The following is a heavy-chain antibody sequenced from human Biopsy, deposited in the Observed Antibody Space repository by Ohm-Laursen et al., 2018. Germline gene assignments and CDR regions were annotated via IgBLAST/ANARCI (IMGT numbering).Heavy chain of an antibody. CDR1: GFTFNNYG. V-gene: IGHV3-30*18. D-gene: IGHD6-19*01. J-gene: IGHJ4*02. CDR3: TKERRGWYSER. CDR2: ITHDGSKT. Sequence: SSLRLSCAASGFTFNNYGMHWVRQAPGKGLEWVAIITHDGSKTYYADSVEGRFTISRDQFKSTVYLQLNSLRTEDTAIYYCTKERRGWYSERWGQGTLVTVSS.